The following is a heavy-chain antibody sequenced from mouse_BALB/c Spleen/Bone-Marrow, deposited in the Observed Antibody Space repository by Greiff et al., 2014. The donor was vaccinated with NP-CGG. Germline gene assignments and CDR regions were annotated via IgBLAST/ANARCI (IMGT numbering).Heavy chain of an antibody. CDR3: ARNHMGYYVDY. J-gene: IGHJ2*01. Sequence: VMLVESGPGLVQPSQSLSITCTVSGFSLSSYGVHWVRQSPGKGLEWMGVIWSGGSTDYNAAFISRLTISKDNSKSQFFFKMTSLQANDTAIYDCARNHMGYYVDYWGQGTTLTVSS. CDR1: GFSLSSYG. V-gene: IGHV2-2*02. D-gene: IGHD3-1*01. CDR2: IWSGGST.